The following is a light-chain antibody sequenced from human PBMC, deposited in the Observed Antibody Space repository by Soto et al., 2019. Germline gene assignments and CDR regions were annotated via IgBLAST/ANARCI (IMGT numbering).Light chain of an antibody. CDR1: QSVSSSY. CDR2: GAS. Sequence: EIVLTQSPGTLSLSPGERATLSCRASQSVSSSYLAWYQQKPGQAPRQLIYGASSRATGIQDRFSGSGSGTDFTLTITRLEPEDFAVYYCQHYRTSFGGGTREQIK. CDR3: QHYRTS. V-gene: IGKV3-20*01. J-gene: IGKJ4*01.